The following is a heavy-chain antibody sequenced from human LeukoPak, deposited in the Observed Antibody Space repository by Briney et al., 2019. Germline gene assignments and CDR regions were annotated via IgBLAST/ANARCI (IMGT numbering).Heavy chain of an antibody. Sequence: SETLSLTCAVSGGSISSSNWWSWVRQPPGKGLEWIGEIYHSGSTNYNPSLKSRVTISVDKSKNQFSLKLSSVTAADTAVYYCGKPGRIAAPKSWLYFEFWGQGTLVTVSS. J-gene: IGHJ4*02. CDR2: IYHSGST. CDR3: GKPGRIAAPKSWLYFEF. D-gene: IGHD6-6*01. V-gene: IGHV4-4*02. CDR1: GGSISSSNW.